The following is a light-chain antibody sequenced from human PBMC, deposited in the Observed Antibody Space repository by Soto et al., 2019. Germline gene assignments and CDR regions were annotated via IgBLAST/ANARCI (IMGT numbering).Light chain of an antibody. CDR1: SSDVGGYNY. CDR3: SSYTSSSTVV. CDR2: DVN. J-gene: IGLJ2*01. Sequence: QSALTQPASVSGSPGQSISISCTGSSSDVGGYNYVSWYQHHPGIAPKLMIYDVNNRPSGVSNRFSGSRSGNTASLTISGLQAEDEADYYCSSYTSSSTVVFGGGTQLTVL. V-gene: IGLV2-14*03.